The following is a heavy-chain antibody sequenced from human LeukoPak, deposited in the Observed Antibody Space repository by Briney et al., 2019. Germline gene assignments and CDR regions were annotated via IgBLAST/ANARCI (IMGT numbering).Heavy chain of an antibody. CDR3: TRGPIQLWLQSGIDV. D-gene: IGHD5-18*01. J-gene: IGHJ6*02. CDR2: IRSKAYRGTI. CDR1: GFTFGDQS. Sequence: GGSLTLSCTGSGFTFGDQSMSWVRQAPGKGLEWVGLIRSKAYRGTIEYAASVKGTFTISRDESKSIPYLQMNSLETEDTAIYYCTRGPIQLWLQSGIDVWGQGNTVTVSS. V-gene: IGHV3-49*04.